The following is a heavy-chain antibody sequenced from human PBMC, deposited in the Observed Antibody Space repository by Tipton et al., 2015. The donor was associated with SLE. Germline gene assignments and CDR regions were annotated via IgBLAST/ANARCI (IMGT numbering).Heavy chain of an antibody. CDR1: GGSISSYY. Sequence: TLSLTCTVSGGSISSYYWSWIRQPPGKGLEWIGYFYYSGTTKYNPSLKSRLTISVDTSKNQFSLNLSSVTAADTAVYYCARWGGIEAMGGHFYYYGMDVWGQGTVVTVSS. CDR3: ARWGGIEAMGGHFYYYGMDV. CDR2: FYYSGTT. J-gene: IGHJ6*02. V-gene: IGHV4-59*08. D-gene: IGHD1-26*01.